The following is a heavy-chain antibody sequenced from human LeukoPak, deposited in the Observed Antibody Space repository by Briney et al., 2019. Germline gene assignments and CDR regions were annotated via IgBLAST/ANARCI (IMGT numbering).Heavy chain of an antibody. D-gene: IGHD3-22*01. Sequence: GGSLRLSCAASGFTFNSYSMNWVRQAPGKGLEWVSYISSSSSTVYYADSVRGRFTISRDNAKNSLYLQMNTVRAEDTAVYYCARDRGPYYYDSSGSYYFDSWGQGTLVTVSS. CDR3: ARDRGPYYYDSSGSYYFDS. J-gene: IGHJ4*02. CDR1: GFTFNSYS. CDR2: ISSSSSTV. V-gene: IGHV3-48*04.